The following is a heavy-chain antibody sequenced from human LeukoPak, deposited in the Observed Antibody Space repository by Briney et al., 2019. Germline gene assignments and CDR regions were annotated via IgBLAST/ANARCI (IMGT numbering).Heavy chain of an antibody. Sequence: PGGSLRLSCAASGFTFSSYGMHWVRQAPGKGLEWVAVISYDGSNKYYADSVKGRFTISRDNSKNTLYLQMNSLRAEDTAVYYCAKDLGSGWYLDYWGQGTLVTVSS. CDR3: AKDLGSGWYLDY. V-gene: IGHV3-30*18. J-gene: IGHJ4*02. CDR1: GFTFSSYG. D-gene: IGHD6-19*01. CDR2: ISYDGSNK.